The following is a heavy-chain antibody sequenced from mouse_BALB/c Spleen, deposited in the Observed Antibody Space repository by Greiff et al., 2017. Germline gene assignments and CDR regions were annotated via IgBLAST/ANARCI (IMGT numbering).Heavy chain of an antibody. Sequence: QVQLQQPGAELVKPGASVKMSCKASGYTFTSYNMHWVKQTPGQGLEWIGAIYPGNGDTSYNQKFKGKATLTADKSSSTAYMQLRSLASEDSAVYYCARYGTTATLGYWGQGTTLTVSS. J-gene: IGHJ2*01. CDR3: ARYGTTATLGY. D-gene: IGHD1-2*01. CDR1: GYTFTSYN. V-gene: IGHV1-12*01. CDR2: IYPGNGDT.